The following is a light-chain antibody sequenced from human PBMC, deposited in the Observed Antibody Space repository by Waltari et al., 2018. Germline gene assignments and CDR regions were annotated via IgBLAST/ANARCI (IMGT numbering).Light chain of an antibody. Sequence: DIVITQTPDSLTVPPGERATITCMPSQSVLYNSNNKNYLAWYQKKPGQPPKLLIYWASIRESGVPDRFSGSGSGTDFTLTISSLQAEDVAVYYCQQYYSTPLTFGQGTKLEIK. J-gene: IGKJ2*01. CDR2: WAS. CDR1: QSVLYNSNNKNY. V-gene: IGKV4-1*01. CDR3: QQYYSTPLT.